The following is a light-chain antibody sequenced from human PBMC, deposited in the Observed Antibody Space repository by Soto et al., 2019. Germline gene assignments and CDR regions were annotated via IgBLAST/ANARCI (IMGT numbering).Light chain of an antibody. CDR3: QVWDSSSDHRYV. V-gene: IGLV3-21*02. CDR2: DDS. Sequence: SYELTQPPSVSVAPGQTARISCGGNNIRNKSVHWYQQRPGQAPVLVVYDDSDRPSGIPERFSGSNSGNTATLTISRVEAGDEADYYCQVWDSSSDHRYVFGTGTKLTVL. J-gene: IGLJ1*01. CDR1: NIRNKS.